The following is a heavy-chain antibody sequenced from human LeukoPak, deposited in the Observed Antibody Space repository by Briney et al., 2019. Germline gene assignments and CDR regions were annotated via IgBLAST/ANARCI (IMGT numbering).Heavy chain of an antibody. CDR2: LYPGDSDT. J-gene: IGHJ4*02. D-gene: IGHD3-10*01. CDR1: GYSFTTYW. V-gene: IGHV5-51*01. CDR3: VRRNYYGSGSQYSHFDY. Sequence: GESLKISCKGSGYSFTTYWIGWVRQVPGKGLEWMGALYPGDSDTRYSPSFQGQVTISVDKSISTAYLQWSSLKASDTATYYCVRRNYYGSGSQYSHFDYWGQGTLVTVSS.